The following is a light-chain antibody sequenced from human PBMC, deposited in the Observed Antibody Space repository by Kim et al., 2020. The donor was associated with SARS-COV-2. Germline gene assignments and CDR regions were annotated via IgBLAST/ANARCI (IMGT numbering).Light chain of an antibody. CDR3: QQYGSSPKLT. CDR2: GAS. Sequence: PGERATLSRSASQSVSSSYLAWYQQKPGQAPRLLIYGASSRATGIPDRFSGSGSGTDFTLTISRLEPEDFAVYYCQQYGSSPKLTFGGGTKVDIK. V-gene: IGKV3-20*01. CDR1: QSVSSSY. J-gene: IGKJ4*01.